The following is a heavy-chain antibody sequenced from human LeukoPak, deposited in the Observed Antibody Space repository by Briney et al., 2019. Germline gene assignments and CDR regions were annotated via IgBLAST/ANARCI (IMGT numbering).Heavy chain of an antibody. J-gene: IGHJ4*02. CDR2: IYYSGNS. D-gene: IGHD5-18*01. Sequence: PSETLSLTCTVSGDSISSYYWSWIRQPPGKGLEWIGYIYYSGNSNYNPSLKSRVTISVDKSKNQFSLKLSSVTAADTAVYYCARADSYGSGSYYFDYWGQGTLVTVSS. CDR3: ARADSYGSGSYYFDY. CDR1: GDSISSYY. V-gene: IGHV4-59*12.